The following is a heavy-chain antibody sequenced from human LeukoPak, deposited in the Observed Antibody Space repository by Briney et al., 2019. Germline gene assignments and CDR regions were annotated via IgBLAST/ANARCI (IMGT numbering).Heavy chain of an antibody. CDR2: INSDGSST. CDR3: ARAGGYDFKWEDYFDY. D-gene: IGHD5-12*01. Sequence: GGSLRLSCAASGFTFSSYWMHWVRQAPGKGLVWVSRINSDGSSTSYADSVKGRFTISRDNAKNTLYLQMNSLRAEGTAVYYCARAGGYDFKWEDYFDYWGQGTLVTVSS. J-gene: IGHJ4*02. V-gene: IGHV3-74*01. CDR1: GFTFSSYW.